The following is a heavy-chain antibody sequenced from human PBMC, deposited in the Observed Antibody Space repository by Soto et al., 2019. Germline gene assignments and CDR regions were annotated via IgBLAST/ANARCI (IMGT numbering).Heavy chain of an antibody. CDR3: ARSQNYDILSGSQFDY. CDR1: GFSLSTSGVG. CDR2: IYWNDDK. D-gene: IGHD3-9*01. Sequence: QITLKESGTTLVKPTQTLTLTCTFSGFSLSTSGVGVGWIRQPPGKALEWLALIYWNDDKRYSPSLKSRLTITKDPSKNQVVLTMTNMDPVDTATYYCARSQNYDILSGSQFDYWGQGTLVTVSS. J-gene: IGHJ4*02. V-gene: IGHV2-5*01.